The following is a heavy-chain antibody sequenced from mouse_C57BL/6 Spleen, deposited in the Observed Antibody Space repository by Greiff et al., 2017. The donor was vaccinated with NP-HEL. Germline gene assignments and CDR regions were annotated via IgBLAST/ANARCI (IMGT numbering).Heavy chain of an antibody. D-gene: IGHD1-1*01. V-gene: IGHV1-66*01. CDR3: AREYITTVVEWYFDV. J-gene: IGHJ1*03. CDR2: IYPGSGNT. Sequence: VQLQESGPELVKPGASVKISCKASGYSFTSYYIHWVKQRPGQGLEWIGWIYPGSGNTKYNEKVKGRATLTGDTSSSTAYMQLSSITSEDSAVYYCAREYITTVVEWYFDVWGTGTTVTVSS. CDR1: GYSFTSYY.